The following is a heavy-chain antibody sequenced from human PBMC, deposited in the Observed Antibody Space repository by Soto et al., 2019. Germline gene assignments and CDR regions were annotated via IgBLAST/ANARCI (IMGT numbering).Heavy chain of an antibody. V-gene: IGHV1-18*01. CDR3: AKDGTYYDFWSGYYPFLGSWFDP. CDR1: GYTFTSYG. Sequence: ASVKVSCKASGYTFTSYGISWVRQAPGQGLEWMGWISAYNGNTNYAQKLQGRVTMTTDTSTSTAYMELRSLRSDDTAVYYCAKDGTYYDFWSGYYPFLGSWFDPWGQGTLVTVSS. D-gene: IGHD3-3*01. CDR2: ISAYNGNT. J-gene: IGHJ5*02.